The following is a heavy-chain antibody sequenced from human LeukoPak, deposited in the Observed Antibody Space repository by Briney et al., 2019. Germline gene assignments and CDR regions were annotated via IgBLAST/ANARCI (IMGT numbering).Heavy chain of an antibody. CDR1: GFTVSSNY. D-gene: IGHD5-24*01. V-gene: IGHV3-23*01. Sequence: GGSLRLSCAASGFTVSSNYMSWVRQAPGKGLEWVSAISGSGGSTYYADSVKGRFTISRDNAKNSLYLQMNSPRAEDTAVYYCARDGYNSADYWGQGTQVTVSS. CDR2: ISGSGGST. CDR3: ARDGYNSADY. J-gene: IGHJ4*02.